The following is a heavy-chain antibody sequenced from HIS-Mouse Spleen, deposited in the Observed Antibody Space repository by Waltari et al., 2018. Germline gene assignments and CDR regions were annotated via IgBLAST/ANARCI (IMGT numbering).Heavy chain of an antibody. CDR2: IYYSGST. CDR3: AREIPYSSSWYDWYFDL. Sequence: QLQLQESGPGLVKPSETLSLPCPVSGGAIISHSYYWGWIRQPPGKGLEWIGSIYYSGSTYYNPSLKSRVTISVDTSKNQFSLKLSSVTAADTAVYYCAREIPYSSSWYDWYFDLWGRGTLVTVSS. D-gene: IGHD6-13*01. J-gene: IGHJ2*01. V-gene: IGHV4-39*07. CDR1: GGAIISHSYY.